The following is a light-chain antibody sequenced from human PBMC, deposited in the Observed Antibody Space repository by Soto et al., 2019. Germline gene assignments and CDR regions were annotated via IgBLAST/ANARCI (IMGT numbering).Light chain of an antibody. CDR1: QGIRND. Sequence: AIQMTQSPSPLSASVGDRVTITCRASQGIRNDLNWYQQKPGKAPKLLIYAASSLQSGVPSKFSGSGSGTDFTLTISSLQPEDFATYYCLQDYNYPRTFGQGTKVEIK. CDR3: LQDYNYPRT. CDR2: AAS. V-gene: IGKV1-6*01. J-gene: IGKJ1*01.